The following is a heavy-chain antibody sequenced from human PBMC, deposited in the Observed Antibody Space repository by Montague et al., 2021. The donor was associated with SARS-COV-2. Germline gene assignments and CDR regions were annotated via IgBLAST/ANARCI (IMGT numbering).Heavy chain of an antibody. Sequence: SETLSLTCTVSGGAISSFYWSWFRKPPGKGLEWIGYISDSGSTNYKPSLTSRVTMSVDKSKKQFSLKVNSVTAADTAVYYCARLPTSCYYDSKAAPATPDAFDILGRGTMVTVSS. CDR2: ISDSGST. CDR1: GGAISSFY. V-gene: IGHV4-59*08. CDR3: ARLPTSCYYDSKAAPATPDAFDI. J-gene: IGHJ3*02. D-gene: IGHD3-22*01.